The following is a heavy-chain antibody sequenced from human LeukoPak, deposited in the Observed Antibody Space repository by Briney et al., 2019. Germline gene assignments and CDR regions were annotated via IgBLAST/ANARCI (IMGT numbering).Heavy chain of an antibody. V-gene: IGHV4-61*05. CDR3: ARHKPTGSYPLEL. J-gene: IGHJ4*02. D-gene: IGHD3-10*01. CDR1: GGSISSSSDY. CDR2: IYYSGST. Sequence: SSETLSLTCTVSGGSISSSSDYWGWIRQPPGKGLEWIGHIYYSGSTNYNPSLRSRLTISFDTSTSQFSLRLSSVTAADTAVYYCARHKPTGSYPLELWGQGTLVTVSS.